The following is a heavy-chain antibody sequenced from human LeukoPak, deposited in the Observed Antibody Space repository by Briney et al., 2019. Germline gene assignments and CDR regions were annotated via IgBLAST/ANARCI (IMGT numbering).Heavy chain of an antibody. V-gene: IGHV4-31*03. CDR3: ARVSHTYDYIDY. Sequence: PSETLSLTCTVSGGSISSGGYYWSWIRQHAGKGLEWIGYIYYSGSTYYNPSLKSRVTISVDTSKNQFSLKLSSVTAADTAVYYCARVSHTYDYIDYRGQGTLVTVSS. CDR1: GGSISSGGYY. CDR2: IYYSGST. J-gene: IGHJ4*02. D-gene: IGHD2-2*01.